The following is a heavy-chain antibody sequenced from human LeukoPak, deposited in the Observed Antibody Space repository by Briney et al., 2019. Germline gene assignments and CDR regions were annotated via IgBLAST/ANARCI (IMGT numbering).Heavy chain of an antibody. CDR2: IYHSGST. Sequence: SSETLSLTCTVSGHSISSGYYWGWIRQPPGKGLEWIGSIYHSGSTYYTPSLKSRLTISLDTSKNQFSMRLSSVTAADTAVYYCARALNEFCSGGICYSYYFDYWGQGTLVTVSS. J-gene: IGHJ4*02. CDR3: ARALNEFCSGGICYSYYFDY. V-gene: IGHV4-38-2*02. CDR1: GHSISSGYY. D-gene: IGHD2-15*01.